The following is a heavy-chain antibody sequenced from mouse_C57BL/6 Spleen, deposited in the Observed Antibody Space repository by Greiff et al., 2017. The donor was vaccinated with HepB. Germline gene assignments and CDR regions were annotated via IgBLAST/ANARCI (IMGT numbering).Heavy chain of an antibody. D-gene: IGHD2-2*01. CDR2: ISYDGSN. Sequence: EVQLVESGPGLVKPSQSLSLTCSVTGYSITSGYYWNWIRQFPGNKLEWMGYISYDGSNNYNPSLKNRISITRDTSKNQFFLKLNSVTTEDTATYYCARSGVMVTTEGPFAYWGQGTLVTVSA. V-gene: IGHV3-6*01. CDR1: GYSITSGYY. CDR3: ARSGVMVTTEGPFAY. J-gene: IGHJ3*01.